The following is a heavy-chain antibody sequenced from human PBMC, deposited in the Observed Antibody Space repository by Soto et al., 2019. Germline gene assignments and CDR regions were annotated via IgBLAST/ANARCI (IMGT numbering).Heavy chain of an antibody. J-gene: IGHJ6*02. CDR2: ISYDGSNK. CDR1: GFTFSSYA. D-gene: IGHD3-3*01. V-gene: IGHV3-30*04. CDR3: AKDAGYDFWSGYYSPYYYYGMDV. Sequence: GGSLRLSCAASGFTFSSYAMHWVRQAPGKGLEWVAVISYDGSNKYYADSVKGRFTISRDNSKNTLYLQMNSLRAEDTAVYYCAKDAGYDFWSGYYSPYYYYGMDVWGQGTTVTVSS.